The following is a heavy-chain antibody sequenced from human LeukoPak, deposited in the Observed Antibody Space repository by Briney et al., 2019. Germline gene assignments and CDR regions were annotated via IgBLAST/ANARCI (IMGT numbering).Heavy chain of an antibody. D-gene: IGHD6-13*01. V-gene: IGHV3-30*02. CDR2: IRYDGTNK. J-gene: IGHJ4*02. Sequence: GGSLRLSCAASGFTFSSYGMHWVRQAPGKGLEWVAFIRYDGTNKYYAESVKGRFTISRDNSKNTLYLQMNSLRPEDTAVYYCAKLFDGWVATASDYWGQGTLVTVSS. CDR3: AKLFDGWVATASDY. CDR1: GFTFSSYG.